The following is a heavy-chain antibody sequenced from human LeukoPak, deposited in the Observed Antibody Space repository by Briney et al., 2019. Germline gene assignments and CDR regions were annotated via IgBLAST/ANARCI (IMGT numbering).Heavy chain of an antibody. Sequence: PSETLSLSCTVYGGSISSYYWCWIRQPAGKGLEWIGRIYTSGSTNYNPSLKSRLTMSVDTSKNQFSLKLSSVTAADTAVYYCAREALIEGFYYYMDVWGKGTTVTVSS. V-gene: IGHV4-4*07. CDR1: GGSISSYY. CDR3: AREALIEGFYYYMDV. D-gene: IGHD3-22*01. CDR2: IYTSGST. J-gene: IGHJ6*03.